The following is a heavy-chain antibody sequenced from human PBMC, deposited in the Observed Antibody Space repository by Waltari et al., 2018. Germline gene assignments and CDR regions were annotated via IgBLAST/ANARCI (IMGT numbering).Heavy chain of an antibody. CDR1: GYSISSGYY. Sequence: QVQLQESGPGLVKPSETLSLTCTVSGYSISSGYYWGWIRQPPGKGLEWIGSIYHSGGTYYNPPLKSRVTISVDTSKNQFSLKLSSVTAADTAVYYCARSGYSSGWYQAQVAYWGQGTLVTVSS. J-gene: IGHJ4*02. CDR2: IYHSGGT. D-gene: IGHD6-19*01. CDR3: ARSGYSSGWYQAQVAY. V-gene: IGHV4-38-2*02.